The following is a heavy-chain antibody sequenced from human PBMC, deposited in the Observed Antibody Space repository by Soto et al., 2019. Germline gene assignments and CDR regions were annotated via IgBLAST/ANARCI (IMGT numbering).Heavy chain of an antibody. D-gene: IGHD2-15*01. CDR3: AREVARDYLLGHCSGGSCYFDS. CDR2: INPTVIRT. CDR1: GNTQF. V-gene: IGHV1-46*02. Sequence: QVQVEQSGAEVRKPGASVKISCRASGNTQFLHCVRQAPGQGLEWMGAINPTVIRTTYVQNFQGRVNMTKSTSTGTLSMQLSSLRSEDTDVYYCAREVARDYLLGHCSGGSCYFDSWGQGNIVTVSS. J-gene: IGHJ4*02.